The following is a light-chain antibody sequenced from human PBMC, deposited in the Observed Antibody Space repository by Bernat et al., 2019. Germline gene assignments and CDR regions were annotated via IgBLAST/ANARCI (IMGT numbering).Light chain of an antibody. CDR1: QSLLHSNGYNY. CDR2: LGS. CDR3: MQALQAPWT. Sequence: DIVMTQSPLSLPVTPGEPASISCRSSQSLLHSNGYNYLVWYLQKPGQSPQLLIYLGSNRASGVPDRFSGSGSGTDFTLKISRVEAEDVGVYYCMQALQAPWTCGQGTKVEIK. V-gene: IGKV2-28*01. J-gene: IGKJ1*01.